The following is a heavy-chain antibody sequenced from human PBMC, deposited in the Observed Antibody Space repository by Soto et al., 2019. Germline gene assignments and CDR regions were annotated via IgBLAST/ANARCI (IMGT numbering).Heavy chain of an antibody. Sequence: QVQLVESGGGVVQPGRSLRLSCAASGFTFSSYGMHWVRQAPGKGLEWVALIGYDGSKTYYADSVKGRFTISRDHSKNTLYLQMNSLRAEDTSVYYCARGTVTTNYYYGMDVWGQGTTVTVSS. J-gene: IGHJ6*02. D-gene: IGHD4-17*01. CDR2: IGYDGSKT. V-gene: IGHV3-33*01. CDR1: GFTFSSYG. CDR3: ARGTVTTNYYYGMDV.